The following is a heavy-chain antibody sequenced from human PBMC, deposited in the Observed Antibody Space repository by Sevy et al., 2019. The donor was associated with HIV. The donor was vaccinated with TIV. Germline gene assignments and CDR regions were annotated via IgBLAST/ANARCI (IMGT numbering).Heavy chain of an antibody. CDR3: ARDRAYGDYFRDYYYYGMDV. J-gene: IGHJ6*02. CDR1: GFTFSDYY. V-gene: IGHV3-11*01. CDR2: ISSSGSTI. Sequence: GGSLRLSCAASGFTFSDYYVSWIRQAPGKGLEWVSYISSSGSTIYYADSVKGRFTISRDNAKNSLYLQMNSLRAEDTAVYYCARDRAYGDYFRDYYYYGMDVWGQGTTVTVSS. D-gene: IGHD4-17*01.